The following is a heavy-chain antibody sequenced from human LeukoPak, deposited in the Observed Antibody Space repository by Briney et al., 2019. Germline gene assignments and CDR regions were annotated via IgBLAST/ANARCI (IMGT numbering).Heavy chain of an antibody. J-gene: IGHJ6*02. CDR1: GGSISTYY. CDR3: AGDRVDSSGYYYYYGMDV. Sequence: PSEALSLTCTVSGGSISTYYWSWIRQPAGKGLEWIGRLYTSGSTNYNPSLKSRVTMSVDTSKNHFSLKLSSVTAADTAVYYCAGDRVDSSGYYYYYGMDVWGQGTTVTVSS. D-gene: IGHD3-22*01. V-gene: IGHV4-4*07. CDR2: LYTSGST.